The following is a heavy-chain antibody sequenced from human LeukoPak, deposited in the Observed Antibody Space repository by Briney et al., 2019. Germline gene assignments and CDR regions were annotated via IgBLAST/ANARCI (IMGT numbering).Heavy chain of an antibody. CDR1: EFSVGSNY. Sequence: GGSLRLSCAASEFSVGSNYMTWVRQAPGKGLEWVSFIYSGTIHYSDSVKGRFTISRDNSNNTLYLQMNSLRAEDTAVYYCAKERYYYYNMDVWGKGTTVTVSS. CDR2: IYSGTI. J-gene: IGHJ6*03. CDR3: AKERYYYYNMDV. V-gene: IGHV3-53*01.